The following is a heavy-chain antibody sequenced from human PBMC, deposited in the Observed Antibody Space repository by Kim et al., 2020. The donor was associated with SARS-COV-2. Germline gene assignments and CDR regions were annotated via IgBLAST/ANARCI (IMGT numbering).Heavy chain of an antibody. Sequence: GGSLRLSCAASGFTFSSYGMHWVRQAPGKGLEWVAVISYDGSNKYYADSVKGRFTISRDNSKNTLYLQMNSLRAEDTAVYYCAKDRRSGWYRLYYGMDVWGQGTTVTVSS. CDR3: AKDRRSGWYRLYYGMDV. CDR1: GFTFSSYG. V-gene: IGHV3-30*18. J-gene: IGHJ6*02. CDR2: ISYDGSNK. D-gene: IGHD6-19*01.